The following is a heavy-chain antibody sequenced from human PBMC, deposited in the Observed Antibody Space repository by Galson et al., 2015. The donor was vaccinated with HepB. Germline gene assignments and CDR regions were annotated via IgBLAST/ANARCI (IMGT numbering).Heavy chain of an antibody. J-gene: IGHJ4*02. D-gene: IGHD6-19*01. V-gene: IGHV3-21*01. Sequence: SLRLSCAASGFTFSNYNINWVRQAPGKGLEWVSSISSGSSSKYYADSVKGRFTSSRDNAKNSVPLQMNSLRAEDTAVYYCARLAVAAAFDYWGQGTLVTVSS. CDR3: ARLAVAAAFDY. CDR1: GFTFSNYN. CDR2: ISSGSSSK.